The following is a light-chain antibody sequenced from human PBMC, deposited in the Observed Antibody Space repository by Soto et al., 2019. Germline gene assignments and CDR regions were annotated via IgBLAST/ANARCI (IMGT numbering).Light chain of an antibody. J-gene: IGLJ3*02. Sequence: QSALTQPASVSGSPGQSITISCTGTSSDVGGYNYVSWYQQHPGKAPKLMIYEVSNRPSGVSNRFSGSKSGNTASLTISGLQAEDEADYYCSSYTRCSTLVLGGGTKLTVL. CDR3: SSYTRCSTLV. CDR2: EVS. V-gene: IGLV2-14*01. CDR1: SSDVGGYNY.